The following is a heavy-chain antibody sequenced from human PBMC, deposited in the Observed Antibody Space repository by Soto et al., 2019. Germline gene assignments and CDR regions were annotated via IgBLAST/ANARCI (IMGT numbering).Heavy chain of an antibody. D-gene: IGHD6-13*01. CDR3: AKGILVKPPGTRAFDI. V-gene: IGHV3-23*01. J-gene: IGHJ3*02. CDR1: GFTFSSHA. CDR2: IGGSGGST. Sequence: EVQLLESGGGLVQPGGSLRLSCAASGFTFSSHAMSWVRQAPGKGLEWVSTIGGSGGSTYYADSVKGRFTISRDNSNNALDLQMNSLRAGDTAVYYCAKGILVKPPGTRAFDIWGQGTMVIVSS.